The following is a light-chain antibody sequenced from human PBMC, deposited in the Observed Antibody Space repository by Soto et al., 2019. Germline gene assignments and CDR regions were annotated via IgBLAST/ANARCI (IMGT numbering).Light chain of an antibody. V-gene: IGKV1D-12*01. Sequence: DIQMTQSPSSVSASVGDRVTITCRASQGIRSWLAWYQQKPGKAPKLLISSASTLQSGVPSRFSGSGSGTDFTLTISVLQPEDFATYYCQQSDTFPATFGGGTRVEIK. J-gene: IGKJ4*01. CDR1: QGIRSW. CDR3: QQSDTFPAT. CDR2: SAS.